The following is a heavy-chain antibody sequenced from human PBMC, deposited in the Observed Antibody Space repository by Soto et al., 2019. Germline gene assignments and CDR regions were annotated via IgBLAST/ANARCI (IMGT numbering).Heavy chain of an antibody. Sequence: PGESLKISCKGSGYSFTSYWIGWVRQMPRKGLELMGIIYPGDSDTRYSPSFQGQVTISADKSINSVYLQWSSLKASDTATYYCARLGFNYDFLSGYYNVHHYYGIDVWGQGTTVTVSS. CDR3: ARLGFNYDFLSGYYNVHHYYGIDV. CDR1: GYSFTSYW. CDR2: IYPGDSDT. J-gene: IGHJ6*02. V-gene: IGHV5-51*01. D-gene: IGHD3-3*01.